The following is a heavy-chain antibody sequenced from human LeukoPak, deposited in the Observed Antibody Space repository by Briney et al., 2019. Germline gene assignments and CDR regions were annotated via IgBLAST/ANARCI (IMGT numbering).Heavy chain of an antibody. V-gene: IGHV3-30-3*01. Sequence: PGGSLRLSCAASGFTFSNYAMHWVRQAPGKGLEWVAVISSDGSNKYYADSVKGRFTISRDNSKNTLYLQMNSLRAEDTAVYYCAKDGEAYYYDSSGYYYGPFDPWGQGTLVTVSS. D-gene: IGHD3-22*01. CDR2: ISSDGSNK. CDR3: AKDGEAYYYDSSGYYYGPFDP. CDR1: GFTFSNYA. J-gene: IGHJ5*02.